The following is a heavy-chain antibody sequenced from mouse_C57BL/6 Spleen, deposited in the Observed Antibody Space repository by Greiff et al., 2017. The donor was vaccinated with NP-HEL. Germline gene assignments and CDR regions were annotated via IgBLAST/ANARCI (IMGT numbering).Heavy chain of an antibody. J-gene: IGHJ2*01. V-gene: IGHV1-55*01. D-gene: IGHD1-1*01. Sequence: QVQLQQSGAELVKPGASVKMSCKASGYTFTSYWITWVKQRPGQGLEWIGDIYPGSGSTNYNEKFKSKATLTVDTSSSTAYMQLSSLTSEDSAVYYCARWRYYYGSSPYYFDYLGQGTTLTVSS. CDR2: IYPGSGST. CDR3: ARWRYYYGSSPYYFDY. CDR1: GYTFTSYW.